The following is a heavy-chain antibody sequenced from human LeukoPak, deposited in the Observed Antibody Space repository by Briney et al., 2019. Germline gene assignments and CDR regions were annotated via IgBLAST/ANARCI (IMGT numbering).Heavy chain of an antibody. J-gene: IGHJ4*02. D-gene: IGHD6-13*01. CDR2: INAGNGNT. V-gene: IGHV1-3*01. CDR1: GYTFTSYA. CDR3: ARVWSLTHSSSWYGTIDY. Sequence: GASVKVSCKASGYTFTSYAMHWVRQAPGQRLEWMGWINAGNGNTKYSQKFQGRVTMTRDTSISTAYMELSRLRSDDTAVYYCARVWSLTHSSSWYGTIDYWGQGTLVTVSS.